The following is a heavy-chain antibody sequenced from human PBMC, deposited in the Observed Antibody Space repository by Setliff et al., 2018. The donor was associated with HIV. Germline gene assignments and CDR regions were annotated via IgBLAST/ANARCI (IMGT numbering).Heavy chain of an antibody. Sequence: PSETLSLTCSVSGGSISGYYWNWVRQPPGKGLEWLGYVYSSGTTDYNPALKGRVTISLDTSKSQFSLNLNSVTAADTAVYYCARGAYYNFWSGYSAGGGSLGPWGQGALVTVS. V-gene: IGHV4-59*01. CDR2: VYSSGTT. CDR1: GGSISGYY. CDR3: ARGAYYNFWSGYSAGGGSLGP. J-gene: IGHJ5*02. D-gene: IGHD3-3*01.